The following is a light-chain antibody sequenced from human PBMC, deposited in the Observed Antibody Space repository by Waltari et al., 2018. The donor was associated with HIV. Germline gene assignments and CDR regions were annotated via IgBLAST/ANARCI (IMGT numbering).Light chain of an antibody. CDR3: ASYVTGGTVI. Sequence: QSALTQPAPVSGSPGQSIAIPCTGTSSDVGGYNYVSWYQQHPGKAPQLIIYEVTSRPSGVSHRFSGSKSGNTASLTISGLQAEDETDYYCASYVTGGTVIFGGGTKLTVV. J-gene: IGLJ2*01. CDR2: EVT. V-gene: IGLV2-14*01. CDR1: SSDVGGYNY.